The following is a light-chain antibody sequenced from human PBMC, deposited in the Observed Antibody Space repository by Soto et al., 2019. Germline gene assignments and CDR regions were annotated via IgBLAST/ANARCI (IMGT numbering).Light chain of an antibody. V-gene: IGKV3-15*01. CDR2: GAS. CDR3: QQYSNWPLT. CDR1: QSVSSG. J-gene: IGKJ4*01. Sequence: ETVMTQSPATLSVSPGERATLSCRASQSVSSGLAWYQQKPGQAPRPLIYGASTRATGIPARFSGSGSGTEFTLTSSSLQSEDCAVYYCQQYSNWPLTFGGGTKVEIK.